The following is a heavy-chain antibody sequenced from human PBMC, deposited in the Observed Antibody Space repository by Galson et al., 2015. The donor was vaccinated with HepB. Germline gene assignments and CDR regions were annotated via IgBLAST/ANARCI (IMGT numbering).Heavy chain of an antibody. CDR2: IDPSDSYT. CDR3: ARRSVTTDLENYWYFDL. V-gene: IGHV5-10-1*01. J-gene: IGHJ2*01. D-gene: IGHD4-11*01. CDR1: GSSFTSYW. Sequence: QSGAEVKKPGESLRISCKGSGSSFTSYWISWVRQMPGKGLEWMGRIDPSDSYTNYSPSFQGHVTISADKSISTAYLQWSSLKASDTAMYYCARRSVTTDLENYWYFDLWGRGTLVTVSS.